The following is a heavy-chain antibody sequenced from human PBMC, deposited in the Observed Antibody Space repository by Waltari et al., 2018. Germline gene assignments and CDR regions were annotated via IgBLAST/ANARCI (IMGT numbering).Heavy chain of an antibody. CDR3: ARGRGVLSSSWGDNLDY. Sequence: QGLEWMGRIIPIFGTANYAQKFQGRVTITADKSTSTAYMELSSLRSEDTAVYYCARGRGVLSSSWGDNLDYWGQGTLVTVSS. D-gene: IGHD6-13*01. V-gene: IGHV1-69*06. J-gene: IGHJ4*02. CDR2: IIPIFGTA.